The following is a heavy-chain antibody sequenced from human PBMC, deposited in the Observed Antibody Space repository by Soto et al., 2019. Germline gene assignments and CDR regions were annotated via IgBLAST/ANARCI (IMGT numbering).Heavy chain of an antibody. J-gene: IGHJ4*02. CDR1: GFTFRSFW. CDR3: TRTMARDYYFDY. V-gene: IGHV3-74*01. Sequence: HPGGSLRLSCGASGFTFRSFWMHWVRQAPGKGLVWVSRINSDGSSTNYADSVKGRFTISRDNAKNTLYLQMNSLRAEDTAVYYCTRTMARDYYFDYWGQGT. CDR2: INSDGSST. D-gene: IGHD3-10*01.